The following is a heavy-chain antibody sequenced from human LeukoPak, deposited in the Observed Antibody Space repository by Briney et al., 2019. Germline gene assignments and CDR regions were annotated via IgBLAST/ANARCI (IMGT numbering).Heavy chain of an antibody. V-gene: IGHV3-30*04. CDR2: ISFDGSDK. J-gene: IGHJ4*02. CDR1: GFTFNSFP. CDR3: ARVLGFGSPPAY. Sequence: GGSLRLSCAASGFTFNSFPMHWVRQAPGKGLEWVGLISFDGSDKSYTDSVEGRFTISRDNSKNTLYLQMNSLSAEDTAVYYCARVLGFGSPPAYWGQGTLVSVSS. D-gene: IGHD3-10*01.